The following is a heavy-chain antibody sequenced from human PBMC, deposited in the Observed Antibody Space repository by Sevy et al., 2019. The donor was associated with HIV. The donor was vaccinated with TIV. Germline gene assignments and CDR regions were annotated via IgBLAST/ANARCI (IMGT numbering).Heavy chain of an antibody. D-gene: IGHD4-17*01. J-gene: IGHJ4*02. CDR3: ARAPLPGDYVPYFDY. Sequence: SQTLSLTCAVSGGSISSGGYSWSWIRQPPGKGLEWIGYIYHSGSTYYNPSIKSRVTISVDRSKNQFSLKLSSVTAADTAVYYCARAPLPGDYVPYFDYWGQGTLVTVSS. CDR1: GGSISSGGYS. V-gene: IGHV4-30-2*01. CDR2: IYHSGST.